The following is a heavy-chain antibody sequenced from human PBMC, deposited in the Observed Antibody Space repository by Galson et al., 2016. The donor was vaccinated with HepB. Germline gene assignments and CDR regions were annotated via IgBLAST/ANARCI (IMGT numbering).Heavy chain of an antibody. J-gene: IGHJ5*02. CDR2: ITSSGSYV. D-gene: IGHD2-21*02. Sequence: SLRLSCAVSGFTFSSYSMNWVRQAPGEGLEWVSSITSSGSYVYYADSLKGRFNISRDNTKNALYLQMNSLRADDTAVYYCARDRGAYCRGDCYFGWFDPWGQGTLVTVSS. CDR1: GFTFSSYS. CDR3: ARDRGAYCRGDCYFGWFDP. V-gene: IGHV3-21*01.